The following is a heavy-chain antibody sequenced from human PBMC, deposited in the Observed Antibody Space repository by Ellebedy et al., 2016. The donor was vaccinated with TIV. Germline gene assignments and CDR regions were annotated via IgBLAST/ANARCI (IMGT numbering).Heavy chain of an antibody. D-gene: IGHD6-25*01. Sequence: GSLRLXCSVSGGSVIRSGHYCTWIRQPPGKGLEWIGGLYYSGSTWYNPSLKSRVTISVDTSKNLFSLRLRSVTAADTAVYYCATSAAIDAFDIWGQGTMVTVSS. CDR2: LYYSGST. CDR1: GGSVIRSGHY. CDR3: ATSAAIDAFDI. V-gene: IGHV4-39*02. J-gene: IGHJ3*02.